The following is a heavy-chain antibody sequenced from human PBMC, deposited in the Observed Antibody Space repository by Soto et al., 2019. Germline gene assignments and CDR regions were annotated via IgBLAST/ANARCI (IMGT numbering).Heavy chain of an antibody. CDR3: ARRGLGYCTNGVCYTRYYYGMDV. Sequence: VASVKVSCKASGGTFSSYAISWVRQAPGQGLEWMGGIIPIFGTANYAQKFQGRVTITADESTSTAYMELSSLRSEDTAVYYCARRGLGYCTNGVCYTRYYYGMDVWGQGTTVTVSS. CDR2: IIPIFGTA. D-gene: IGHD2-8*01. CDR1: GGTFSSYA. J-gene: IGHJ6*02. V-gene: IGHV1-69*13.